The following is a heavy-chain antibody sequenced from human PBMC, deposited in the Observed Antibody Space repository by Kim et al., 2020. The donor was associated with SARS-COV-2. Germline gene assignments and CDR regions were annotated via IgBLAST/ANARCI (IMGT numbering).Heavy chain of an antibody. Sequence: GESLKISCKGSGYIFTNQWIDWVRQMPGKGLEWMGIIYPGDSNTRYSPSFQGQVTISADKSITTAYLHWSSLKASDTAMYYCARQRPLAAAGAFDYWGQGTLVTVSS. V-gene: IGHV5-51*01. D-gene: IGHD6-13*01. CDR3: ARQRPLAAAGAFDY. J-gene: IGHJ4*02. CDR1: GYIFTNQW. CDR2: IYPGDSNT.